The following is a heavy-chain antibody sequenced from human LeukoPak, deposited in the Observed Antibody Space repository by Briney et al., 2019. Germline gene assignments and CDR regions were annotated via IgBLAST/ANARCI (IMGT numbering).Heavy chain of an antibody. J-gene: IGHJ4*02. D-gene: IGHD5-24*01. CDR2: IVVGSGNT. CDR1: GFTFTSSA. Sequence: SVKVSCKASGFTFTSSAMQWVRQARGQRLEWIGWIVVGSGNTNYAQKFQERVTITRDMSTSTVYMELSSLRSEDTAVYYCAAREMAVSYYFDYWGQGTLVTISS. V-gene: IGHV1-58*02. CDR3: AAREMAVSYYFDY.